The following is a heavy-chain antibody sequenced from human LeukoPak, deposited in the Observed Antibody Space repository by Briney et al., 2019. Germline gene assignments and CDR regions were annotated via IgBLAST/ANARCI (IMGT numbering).Heavy chain of an antibody. D-gene: IGHD3-10*01. Sequence: GGSLRLSCAASGFTFSSYGMHWVRQAPGKGLEWVAVIWYDGSNKYYADSVKGRFTISRDNSKNTLYLQMNSLRAEDTAVYYCAKARGWFGEFRTNWFDPWGQGTLVTVSS. V-gene: IGHV3-30*02. CDR1: GFTFSSYG. J-gene: IGHJ5*02. CDR2: IWYDGSNK. CDR3: AKARGWFGEFRTNWFDP.